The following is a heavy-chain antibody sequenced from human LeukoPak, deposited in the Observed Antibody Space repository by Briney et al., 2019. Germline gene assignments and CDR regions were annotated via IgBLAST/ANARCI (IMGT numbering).Heavy chain of an antibody. CDR3: ARDRYSMSSAFDY. J-gene: IGHJ4*02. D-gene: IGHD6-6*01. V-gene: IGHV3-66*01. CDR2: IYSGGST. Sequence: GSLRLSCAASEFSVGSNYMTWVRQAPGKGLEWVSLIYSGGSTYYADSVKGRFTISRDNSKNTLYLQMNSLRAEDTAVYYCARDRYSMSSAFDYWGQGTLVTVSS. CDR1: EFSVGSNY.